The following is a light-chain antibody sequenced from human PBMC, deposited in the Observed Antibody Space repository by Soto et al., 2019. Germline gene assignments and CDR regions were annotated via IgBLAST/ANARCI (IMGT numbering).Light chain of an antibody. CDR3: QQYNAWPRGT. V-gene: IGKV3-15*01. CDR1: QSVNIN. J-gene: IGKJ3*01. Sequence: EIMMTQSPGTLSVSPGERATLSCTASQSVNINLAWYQQKPGQPPRLLLYGASTRATGIPVRFRGSGSGTEFTLTISSLQSEDSAVYYCQQYNAWPRGTFGPGTKVEIK. CDR2: GAS.